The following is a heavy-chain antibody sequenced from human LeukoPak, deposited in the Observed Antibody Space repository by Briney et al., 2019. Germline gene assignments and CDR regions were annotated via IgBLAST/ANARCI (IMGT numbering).Heavy chain of an antibody. V-gene: IGHV4-4*07. CDR3: ARARRLWFGELSGPFDY. D-gene: IGHD3-10*01. CDR1: GGSISNYY. Sequence: SETLSLTCTVSGGSISNYYWSWIRQPAGKGLEWIGRIYTSGSTNYNPSLKSRVTMSVDTSKNQFSLKLSSVTAADTAVYYCARARRLWFGELSGPFDYWGQGTLVTVSS. J-gene: IGHJ4*02. CDR2: IYTSGST.